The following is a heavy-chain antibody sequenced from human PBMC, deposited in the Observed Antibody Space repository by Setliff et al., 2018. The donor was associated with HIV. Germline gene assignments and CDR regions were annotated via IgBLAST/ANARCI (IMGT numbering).Heavy chain of an antibody. CDR2: TFYSGST. CDR3: ARLRIPVAGYNWFDP. J-gene: IGHJ5*02. D-gene: IGHD6-19*01. CDR1: GGSISSYY. V-gene: IGHV4-59*08. Sequence: SETLSLTCTVSGGSISSYYWTWIRQPPGEGLEYVGHTFYSGSTNYNPSLKSRVTISLDTSKNQFSLKLSSVTAADTAVYYCARLRIPVAGYNWFDPWGQGTLVTVSS.